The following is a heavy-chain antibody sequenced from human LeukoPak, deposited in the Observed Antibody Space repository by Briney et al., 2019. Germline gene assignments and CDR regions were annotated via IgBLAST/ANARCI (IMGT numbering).Heavy chain of an antibody. D-gene: IGHD2-2*01. CDR1: GGTFSSYA. Sequence: SVKVSCKASGGTFSSYAISWVRQAPGQGLEWMGGIIPIFGTANYAQKFQGRVTITADESTSTAYMELGSLRSEDTAVYYCARCPIVVVPAAIGGGFQDWFDPWGQGTLVTVSS. CDR3: ARCPIVVVPAAIGGGFQDWFDP. V-gene: IGHV1-69*13. J-gene: IGHJ5*02. CDR2: IIPIFGTA.